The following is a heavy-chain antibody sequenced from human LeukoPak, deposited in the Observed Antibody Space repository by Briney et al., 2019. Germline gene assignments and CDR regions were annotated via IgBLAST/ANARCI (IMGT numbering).Heavy chain of an antibody. CDR1: GFTFSAYA. D-gene: IGHD5-18*01. J-gene: IGHJ4*02. V-gene: IGHV3-66*01. Sequence: SGGSLRLSCEASGFTFSAYAMTWVRQAPGKGLEWVSVIYSGGSTYYADSVKGRFTISRDNSKNTLYLQMNSLRAEDTAVYYCARSDTAMALGGYWGQGTLVTVSS. CDR2: IYSGGST. CDR3: ARSDTAMALGGY.